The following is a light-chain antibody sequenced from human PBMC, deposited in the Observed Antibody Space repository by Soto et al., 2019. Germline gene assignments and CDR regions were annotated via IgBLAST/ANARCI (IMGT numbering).Light chain of an antibody. CDR2: SNN. Sequence: QSVLTQPPSASGTPGQRVTISCSGSSSNVGRNAVNWYQQFPGTVPKLLVYSNNQRPSGVPDRFSGSKSGTSASLAISGLQSEDEADYYCEAWDDSLNGRMFGGGTQLTVL. V-gene: IGLV1-44*01. CDR1: SSNVGRNA. J-gene: IGLJ3*02. CDR3: EAWDDSLNGRM.